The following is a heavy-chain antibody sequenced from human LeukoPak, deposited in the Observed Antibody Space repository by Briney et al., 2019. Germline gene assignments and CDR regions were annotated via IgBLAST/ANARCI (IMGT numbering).Heavy chain of an antibody. CDR2: ISYDGSDK. J-gene: IGHJ5*02. D-gene: IGHD6-13*01. CDR1: GFTFSSYA. CDR3: ASPSIAAALFDP. Sequence: GRSLRLSCAASGFTFSSYAMHWVRQAPGKGLEWVAVISYDGSDKYYADSVKGQFTIPRDNSKNTLYLQMNSLRAEDTAVYYCASPSIAAALFDPWGQGTLVTVSS. V-gene: IGHV3-30*04.